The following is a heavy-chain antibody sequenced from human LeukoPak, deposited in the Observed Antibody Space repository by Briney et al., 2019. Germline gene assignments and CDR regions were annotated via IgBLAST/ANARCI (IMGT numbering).Heavy chain of an antibody. D-gene: IGHD3-3*01. Sequence: PGGSLRLSCAASVFIFSNYWVSCVRRATGKGGEWVSNIKQDGSETEYVDYVRGRFTISRDNAKKSLYLQMNSLRAEDTAVYYCARDFWGAYRVDYFDYWGQGTLVTVSS. V-gene: IGHV3-7*01. CDR1: VFIFSNYW. CDR3: ARDFWGAYRVDYFDY. J-gene: IGHJ4*02. CDR2: IKQDGSET.